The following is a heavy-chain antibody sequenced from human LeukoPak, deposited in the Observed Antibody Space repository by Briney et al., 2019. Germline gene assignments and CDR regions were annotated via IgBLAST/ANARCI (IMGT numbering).Heavy chain of an antibody. J-gene: IGHJ4*02. CDR3: AKADGGILDY. D-gene: IGHD4-23*01. Sequence: ALRLSCAASGFTFDDYAMHWVRQAPGKGLEWVSGISWNSGSIGYADSVKGRFTISRDNAKNSLYLQMNSLRAEDTALYYCAKADGGILDYWGQGTLVTVSS. CDR1: GFTFDDYA. V-gene: IGHV3-9*01. CDR2: ISWNSGSI.